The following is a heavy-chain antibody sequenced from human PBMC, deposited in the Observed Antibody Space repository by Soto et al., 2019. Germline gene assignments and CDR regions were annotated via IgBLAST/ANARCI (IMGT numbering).Heavy chain of an antibody. V-gene: IGHV3-74*03. D-gene: IGHD1-7*01. CDR3: ERWTGTLLLNWLDP. CDR2: INIDGSST. Sequence: EVQLVESGGGLVQPGGSVRLSCVATGFTFSSYWMHWVRQAPGKGLVWVSRINIDGSSTQYADSVKGRFTISRDNAKNTLYLQMNSLRAEDTAVYYCERWTGTLLLNWLDPWGQGTLVTVSS. CDR1: GFTFSSYW. J-gene: IGHJ5*02.